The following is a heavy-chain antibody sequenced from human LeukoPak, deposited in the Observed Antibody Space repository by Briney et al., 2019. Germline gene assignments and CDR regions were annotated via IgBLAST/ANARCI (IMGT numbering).Heavy chain of an antibody. D-gene: IGHD1-26*01. CDR3: AKDHRSSGSYYKAFDI. V-gene: IGHV3-23*01. CDR1: GLTFSSYA. CDR2: ISGSGGST. Sequence: GGSLRLSCAASGLTFSSYAMSWVRQAPGKGLEWVSAISGSGGSTYYADSVKGRFTISRDNSKNTLYLQMNSLRAEDTAVYYCAKDHRSSGSYYKAFDIWGQGTMVTVSS. J-gene: IGHJ3*02.